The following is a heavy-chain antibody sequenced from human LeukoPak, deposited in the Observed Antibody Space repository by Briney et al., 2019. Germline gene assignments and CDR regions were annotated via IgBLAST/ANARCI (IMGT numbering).Heavy chain of an antibody. CDR2: MFYSGST. Sequence: PSETLSLTCTVSGASISSYYWSWIRQPPGKGLEWIGHMFYSGSTSYNPSLESRVTILVDTSKNQFSLKLRSVTAADTAVYYCTLASAGRFAYWGQGTLVTVS. J-gene: IGHJ4*02. CDR3: TLASAGRFAY. CDR1: GASISSYY. V-gene: IGHV4-59*01. D-gene: IGHD6-19*01.